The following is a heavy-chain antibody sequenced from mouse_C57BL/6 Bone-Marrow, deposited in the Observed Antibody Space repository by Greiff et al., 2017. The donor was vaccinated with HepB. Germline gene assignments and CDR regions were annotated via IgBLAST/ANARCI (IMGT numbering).Heavy chain of an antibody. CDR2: ICNLAYNI. J-gene: IGHJ1*03. CDR3: ARQRGTYYSNYWYFDV. V-gene: IGHV5-15*01. D-gene: IGHD2-5*01. Sequence: EVMLVESGGGLVQPGGSLKLSCAASGFTFSDYGMAWVRQAPRKGLEWVALICNLAYNIYYADTVTGRFTISRENAKNTLYLEMSSLRSEDTAMYYCARQRGTYYSNYWYFDVWGTGTTVTVSS. CDR1: GFTFSDYG.